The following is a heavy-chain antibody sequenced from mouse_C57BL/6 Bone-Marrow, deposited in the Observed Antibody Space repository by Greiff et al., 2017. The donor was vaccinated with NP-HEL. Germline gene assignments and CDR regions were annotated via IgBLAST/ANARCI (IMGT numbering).Heavy chain of an antibody. CDR3: ALYYYGSSSPFDY. J-gene: IGHJ2*01. CDR1: GYAFSSSW. Sequence: VKLQESGPELVKPGASVKISCKASGYAFSSSWMNWVKQRPGKGLEWIGRIYPGDGDTNYNGKFKGKATLTADKSSSTAYMQLSSLTSEDSAVYFCALYYYGSSSPFDYWGQGTTLTVSS. CDR2: IYPGDGDT. D-gene: IGHD1-1*01. V-gene: IGHV1-82*01.